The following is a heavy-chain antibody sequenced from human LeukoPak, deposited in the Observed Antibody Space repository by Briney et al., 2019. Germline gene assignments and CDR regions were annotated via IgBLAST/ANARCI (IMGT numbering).Heavy chain of an antibody. CDR2: IKQDGSEK. J-gene: IGHJ6*04. Sequence: GGSLRLSCAASGFTFSVYWMTCVRQAPGNGLEWVRNIKQDGSEKYHVESVKGRFTFSTDNAQNSLYLQRNSLRADDTAVYYCARDAGHGMDVWGKGTTVTVSS. V-gene: IGHV3-7*03. CDR1: GFTFSVYW. CDR3: ARDAGHGMDV.